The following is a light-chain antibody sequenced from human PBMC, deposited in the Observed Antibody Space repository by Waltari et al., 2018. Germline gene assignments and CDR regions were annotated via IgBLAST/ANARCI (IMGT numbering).Light chain of an antibody. Sequence: DIVMTQTPLSLSVLPGQPASISCKSSQSLRHSDGKTYLHWYLQKPGQSQQVLIYYVFSRFSGVPDRFSGSGSGTDFTLKISRVEAEDVGVYYCMQGINFRTFGQGTRLEIK. J-gene: IGKJ5*01. CDR3: MQGINFRT. V-gene: IGKV2-29*02. CDR2: YVF. CDR1: QSLRHSDGKTY.